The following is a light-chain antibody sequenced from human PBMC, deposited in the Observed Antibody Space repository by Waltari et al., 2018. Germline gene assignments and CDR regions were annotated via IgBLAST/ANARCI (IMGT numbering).Light chain of an antibody. CDR2: GAS. Sequence: DIVLPQSPATLSLSPGERSTLSCRASQSVSTYLAWYQQKPGQVPRLLVYGASNRATGIPARFSGSGSGTDFTLTISSLEPEDFAVYYCQQRISWLGWTFGQGTKVEIK. J-gene: IGKJ1*01. CDR1: QSVSTY. V-gene: IGKV3-11*01. CDR3: QQRISWLGWT.